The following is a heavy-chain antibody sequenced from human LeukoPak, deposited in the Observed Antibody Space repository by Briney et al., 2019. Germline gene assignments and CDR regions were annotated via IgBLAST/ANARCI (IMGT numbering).Heavy chain of an antibody. J-gene: IGHJ4*02. CDR1: GFTFSSYA. V-gene: IGHV3-30*04. CDR3: ARDAWTSQGYYFDY. Sequence: GGSLRLSCAASGFTFSSYAMHWVRQAPGKGLEWVAVISYDGSNKYYADSVKGRFTISRDNSKNTLYLQMNSLRAEDTAVYYCARDAWTSQGYYFDYWGQGTLVTVSS. D-gene: IGHD3/OR15-3a*01. CDR2: ISYDGSNK.